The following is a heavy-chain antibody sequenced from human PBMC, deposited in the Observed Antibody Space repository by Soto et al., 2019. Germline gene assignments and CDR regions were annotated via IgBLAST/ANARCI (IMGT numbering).Heavy chain of an antibody. D-gene: IGHD2-15*01. CDR2: ITDTGVTT. Sequence: PGGSLSLSCTASGFTFYTYAMTWVRQAPGKGLEWVSSITDTGVTTYYADSEKGRFTISRDNSKNTLYLQMNSLRADDSAVYYCAKDTPVVMFLFDSWGRGTLVTVSS. V-gene: IGHV3-23*01. J-gene: IGHJ4*02. CDR1: GFTFYTYA. CDR3: AKDTPVVMFLFDS.